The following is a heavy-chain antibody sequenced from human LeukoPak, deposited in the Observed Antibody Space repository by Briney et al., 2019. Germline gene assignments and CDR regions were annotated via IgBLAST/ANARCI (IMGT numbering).Heavy chain of an antibody. CDR3: GSLTVVARDH. CDR2: IKSDGSAT. Sequence: PGGSLRLSCAAPRFSFSTHWMHWVRQAPGKGLVYVAQIKSDGSATAYADSVKGRFTISRDNAKNTLYLEMSSLRAEDTAVYYCGSLTVVARDHWGQGTLVTVSS. D-gene: IGHD3-22*01. J-gene: IGHJ4*02. CDR1: RFSFSTHW. V-gene: IGHV3-74*01.